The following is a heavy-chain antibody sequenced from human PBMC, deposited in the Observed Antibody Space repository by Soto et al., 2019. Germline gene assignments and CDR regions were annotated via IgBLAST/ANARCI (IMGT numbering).Heavy chain of an antibody. V-gene: IGHV1-18*01. CDR1: GYTFTSYG. Sequence: VASVKVSCKASGYTFTSYGISWVRQAPGQGLEWMGWISAYNGNTNYAQKLQGRVTMTTDTSTSTAYMELRSLRSDDTAVYYCAGTVLRYFDWLPGGPDAFDIWGQGTMVTV. J-gene: IGHJ3*02. CDR2: ISAYNGNT. D-gene: IGHD3-9*01. CDR3: AGTVLRYFDWLPGGPDAFDI.